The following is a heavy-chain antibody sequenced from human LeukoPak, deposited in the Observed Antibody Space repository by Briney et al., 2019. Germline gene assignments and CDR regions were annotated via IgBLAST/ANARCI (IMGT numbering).Heavy chain of an antibody. Sequence: ASVKVSCKASGYTFTSYDINWVRQATGQGLEWMGWMNPNSGNTGYAQKFQGRVAMTRNTSISTAYMELSSLRSEDTAVYYCASNLGYCSGGSCSPLDAFDIWGQGTMVTVSS. V-gene: IGHV1-8*01. D-gene: IGHD2-15*01. J-gene: IGHJ3*02. CDR1: GYTFTSYD. CDR3: ASNLGYCSGGSCSPLDAFDI. CDR2: MNPNSGNT.